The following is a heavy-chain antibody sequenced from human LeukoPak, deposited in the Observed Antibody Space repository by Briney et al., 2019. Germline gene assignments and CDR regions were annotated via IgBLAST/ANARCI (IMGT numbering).Heavy chain of an antibody. D-gene: IGHD4-17*01. V-gene: IGHV4-61*02. CDR1: GGSISSGSYY. Sequence: SETLSLTCTVSGGSISSGSYYWSWIRQPAGKGLEWIGRIYTSGSTNYNPSLKSRVTISVDTSKNQFSLKLSSVTAADTAVYYCARLPTVTTSFFDYWGQGTLVTVSS. J-gene: IGHJ4*02. CDR3: ARLPTVTTSFFDY. CDR2: IYTSGST.